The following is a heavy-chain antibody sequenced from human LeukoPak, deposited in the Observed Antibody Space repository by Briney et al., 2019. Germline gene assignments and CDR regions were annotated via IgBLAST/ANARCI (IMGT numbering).Heavy chain of an antibody. CDR2: INHSGST. Sequence: PSETLSLTCAVYGGSFSGYYWSWIRQPPGKGLEWIGEINHSGSTNYNPSPKSRVTISVDTSKNQFSLKLSSVTAADTAVYYCARGRTYCGGDCYWKRLYYYYGMDVWGQGTTVTVSS. J-gene: IGHJ6*02. D-gene: IGHD2-21*02. CDR3: ARGRTYCGGDCYWKRLYYYYGMDV. V-gene: IGHV4-34*01. CDR1: GGSFSGYY.